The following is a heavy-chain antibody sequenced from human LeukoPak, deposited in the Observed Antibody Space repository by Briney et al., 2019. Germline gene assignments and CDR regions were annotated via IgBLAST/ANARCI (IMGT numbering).Heavy chain of an antibody. Sequence: GGSLRLSCAVSGFTFIKYSMTWVRQAPGKGLEWVSAISGSGGSTYYADSVKGRFTISRDNSKNTLYLQMNSLRAEDTAVYYCAKDLLPKTAMDYHDAFDIWGQGTMVTVSS. D-gene: IGHD5-18*01. CDR3: AKDLLPKTAMDYHDAFDI. V-gene: IGHV3-23*01. CDR2: ISGSGGST. CDR1: GFTFIKYS. J-gene: IGHJ3*02.